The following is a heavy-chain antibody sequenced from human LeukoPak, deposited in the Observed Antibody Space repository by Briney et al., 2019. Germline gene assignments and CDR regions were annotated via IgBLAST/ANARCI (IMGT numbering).Heavy chain of an antibody. CDR2: IYYSGST. V-gene: IGHV4-59*08. CDR3: ASPRGYSGYDPFDY. Sequence: PSETLSLTCTVSGGSVSSYYWTWIRQPPGKGLEWLGYIYYSGSTNYNPSPKSRVTISVDTSKNQFSLKLSSVTAADTAVYYCASPRGYSGYDPFDYWGQGALVTVSS. D-gene: IGHD5-12*01. J-gene: IGHJ4*02. CDR1: GGSVSSYY.